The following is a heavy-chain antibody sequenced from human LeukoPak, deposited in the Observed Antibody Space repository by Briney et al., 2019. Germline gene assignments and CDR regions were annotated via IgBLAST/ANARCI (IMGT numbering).Heavy chain of an antibody. V-gene: IGHV5-51*01. J-gene: IGHJ3*01. Sequence: GESLKISCKGSGYKFTSYWIGWVRQMPGKGLEWMGVIYPGDSDTRYSPSFQGQVTISVDKSISTAYLHWSSLKATDTAMYYCASGYNNWGLYERGAFDLWGQGTMVTVSS. CDR1: GYKFTSYW. CDR2: IYPGDSDT. D-gene: IGHD7-27*01. CDR3: ASGYNNWGLYERGAFDL.